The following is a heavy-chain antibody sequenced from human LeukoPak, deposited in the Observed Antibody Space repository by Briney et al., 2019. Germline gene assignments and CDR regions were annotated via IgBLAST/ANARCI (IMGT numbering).Heavy chain of an antibody. CDR2: INPNSGGT. CDR1: GYTFTGYY. D-gene: IGHD3-22*01. Sequence: GASVKVSCKASGYTFTGYYMHWVRQAPGQGLEWMGWINPNSGGTNYAQKFQGWVTMTRDTSISTAYMELSRLRSDDTAVYYCARAYYYDSSGYYDAFDIWGQGTMVTVSS. V-gene: IGHV1-2*04. J-gene: IGHJ3*02. CDR3: ARAYYYDSSGYYDAFDI.